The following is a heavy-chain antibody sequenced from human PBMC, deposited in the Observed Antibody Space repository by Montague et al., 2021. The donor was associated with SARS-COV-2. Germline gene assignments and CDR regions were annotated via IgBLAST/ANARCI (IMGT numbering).Heavy chain of an antibody. J-gene: IGHJ3*02. CDR1: GFSLSASGVG. CDR3: ARRPGLGGDTYDT. V-gene: IGHV2-5*02. D-gene: IGHD3-16*01. CDR2: IFWDDDK. Sequence: PALVKPTQTLTLTCSFSGFSLSASGVGVGWIRQPPGQALEWLALIFWDDDKRYSPSLKNRLTVTKDTSKNQVVLTMTNMDPVDTATYYCARRPGLGGDTYDTWGQGTTVTVSA.